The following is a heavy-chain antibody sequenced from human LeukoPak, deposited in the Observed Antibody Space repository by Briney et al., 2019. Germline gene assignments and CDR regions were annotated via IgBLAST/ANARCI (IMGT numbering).Heavy chain of an antibody. CDR1: GGTFISYA. Sequence: SVKVSCKASGGTFISYAISWVRQAHGQGLEWMGGIIPIFGTANYAQKFQGRVTITTDESTSTAYMELSSLRSEDTAVYYCARVLEEGELHDAFDIWGQGTMVTVSS. CDR3: ARVLEEGELHDAFDI. J-gene: IGHJ3*02. V-gene: IGHV1-69*05. D-gene: IGHD1-26*01. CDR2: IIPIFGTA.